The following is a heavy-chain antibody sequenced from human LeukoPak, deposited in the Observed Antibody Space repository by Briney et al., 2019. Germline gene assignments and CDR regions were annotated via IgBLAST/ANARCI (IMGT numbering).Heavy chain of an antibody. D-gene: IGHD6-19*01. V-gene: IGHV4-34*01. CDR1: GGSFSGYY. Sequence: SETLSLTCAVYGGSFSGYYWSWLRQPPGKGLEWIGYIYHSGSTYYNPSLKSRVTISVDRSKNQFSLKLSSVTAADTAVYYCARGTRQWLGYWGQGTLVTVSS. CDR2: IYHSGST. J-gene: IGHJ4*02. CDR3: ARGTRQWLGY.